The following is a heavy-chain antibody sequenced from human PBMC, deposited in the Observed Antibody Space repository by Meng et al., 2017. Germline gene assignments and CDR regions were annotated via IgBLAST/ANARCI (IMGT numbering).Heavy chain of an antibody. CDR2: IYSGGST. CDR3: ARFRHLWLLDY. D-gene: IGHD5-24*01. CDR1: GFTVSSNY. V-gene: IGHV3-66*02. J-gene: IGHJ4*02. Sequence: GESLKISCAASGFTVSSNYMSWVRQAPGKGLEWVSVIYSGGSTYYADSVKGRFTISRDNSKNTLYLQMNSLRAEDTAVYYCARFRHLWLLDYWGQGTLVTVSS.